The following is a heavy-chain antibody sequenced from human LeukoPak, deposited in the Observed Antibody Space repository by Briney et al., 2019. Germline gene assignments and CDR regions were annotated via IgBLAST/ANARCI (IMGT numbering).Heavy chain of an antibody. CDR2: ISSTNYYT. Sequence: GGSLRLSCAASGFTFSSYSMDWVRQAPGKGLEWVSYISSTNYYTYYADSVKGRFTISRDNAKNSLYLQMNSLRAEDTAVYYCARGRSGWYEDFWGQGTLVTVSS. CDR1: GFTFSSYS. J-gene: IGHJ4*02. D-gene: IGHD6-19*01. V-gene: IGHV3-21*06. CDR3: ARGRSGWYEDF.